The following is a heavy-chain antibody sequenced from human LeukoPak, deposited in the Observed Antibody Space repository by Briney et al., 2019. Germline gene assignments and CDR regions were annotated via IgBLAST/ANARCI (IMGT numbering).Heavy chain of an antibody. CDR2: ISGSGGST. CDR1: GFTFSSYA. J-gene: IGHJ4*02. Sequence: PGGSLRLSCAAPGFTFSSYAMSWVRQAPGKGLEWVSAISGSGGSTYYADSVKGRFTISRDNSKNTLYLQMNSLRAEDTAVYYCAKEGPTYYYDSSGYGEFDYWGQGTLVTVSS. CDR3: AKEGPTYYYDSSGYGEFDY. V-gene: IGHV3-23*01. D-gene: IGHD3-22*01.